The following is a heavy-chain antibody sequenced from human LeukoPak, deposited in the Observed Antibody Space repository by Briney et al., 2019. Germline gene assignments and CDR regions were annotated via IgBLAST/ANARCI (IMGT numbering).Heavy chain of an antibody. CDR3: ARGGYDSSGYSHLDY. D-gene: IGHD3-22*01. V-gene: IGHV3-74*01. CDR1: GFTFSSYW. J-gene: IGHJ4*02. CDR2: INSDGSST. Sequence: VGSLRPSCAASGFTFSSYWMHWVRQAPGKGLVWVSRINSDGSSTSYADSVKGRFTISRDNAKNTLFLQMNSLRAEDTAVYYCARGGYDSSGYSHLDYWGQGTLVTVSS.